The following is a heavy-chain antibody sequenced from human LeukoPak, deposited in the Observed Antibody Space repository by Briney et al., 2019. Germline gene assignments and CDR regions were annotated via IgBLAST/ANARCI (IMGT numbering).Heavy chain of an antibody. D-gene: IGHD3-9*01. CDR1: GFTFDDYA. Sequence: GGSLRLSCAASGFTFDDYAMHWVRQAPGKGLEWVSVISWNSGSIGYADSVKGRFTISRDNAKNSLYLQMNSLRAEDTALYYCARGGYEILTGYYTDFDYWGQGTRVTVSS. CDR3: ARGGYEILTGYYTDFDY. CDR2: ISWNSGSI. V-gene: IGHV3-9*01. J-gene: IGHJ4*02.